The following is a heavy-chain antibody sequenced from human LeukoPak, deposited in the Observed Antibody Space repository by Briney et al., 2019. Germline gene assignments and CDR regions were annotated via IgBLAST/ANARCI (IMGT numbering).Heavy chain of an antibody. CDR2: ISSSGSTI. D-gene: IGHD2-2*01. J-gene: IGHJ4*02. CDR1: GFTFSSYE. V-gene: IGHV3-48*03. Sequence: GGSLRLSCAASGFTFSSYEMNWVRQAPGKGLEWVSYISSSGSTIYYADSVKGRFTISRDNAKNSLYLQMNSLRAEDTAVYYCAGEERLVVPAAMGYWGQGTLVTVSS. CDR3: AGEERLVVPAAMGY.